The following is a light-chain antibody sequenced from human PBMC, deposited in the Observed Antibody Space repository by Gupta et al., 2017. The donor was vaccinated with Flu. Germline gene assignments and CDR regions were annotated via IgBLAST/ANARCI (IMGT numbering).Light chain of an antibody. CDR3: AAWDDNLNDVV. V-gene: IGLV1-44*01. Sequence: QSVLTQPPSASGTPGQRVTISCSGGSSNIEDNAVNWYQQVPGTAPRLLIHSNNRRPSGVSDRFSASKSASSASLAITGLQSDDEADYYCAAWDDNLNDVVFGGGTKLTVL. CDR2: SNN. CDR1: SSNIEDNA. J-gene: IGLJ3*02.